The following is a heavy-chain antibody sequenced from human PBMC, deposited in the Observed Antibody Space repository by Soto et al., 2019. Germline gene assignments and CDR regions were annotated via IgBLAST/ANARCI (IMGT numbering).Heavy chain of an antibody. CDR3: ARDIYSYGLYYGMDV. V-gene: IGHV4-31*03. J-gene: IGHJ6*02. D-gene: IGHD5-18*01. CDR1: GGSISSGGYY. CDR2: IYYSGST. Sequence: QVQLQESGPGLVKPSQTLSLTCTVSGGSISSGGYYWSWIRQHPGKGLEWIGYIYYSGSTYYNPSLQSRVTISVDTSKNQFSLKLSSVTAADTAVYYCARDIYSYGLYYGMDVWGQGTTVTVSS.